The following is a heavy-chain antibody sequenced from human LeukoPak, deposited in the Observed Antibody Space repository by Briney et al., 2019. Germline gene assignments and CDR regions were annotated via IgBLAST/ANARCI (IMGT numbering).Heavy chain of an antibody. CDR3: AKELDRGIVGATPVDY. Sequence: PGGSLRLSCAASGFTFSSYAMSWVRQAPGKGPEWVSGISGSGGSTYYADSVKGRFTISRDNSKNTLYLQMNSLRAEDTAVYYCAKELDRGIVGATPVDYWGQGTLVTVSS. D-gene: IGHD1-26*01. V-gene: IGHV3-23*01. J-gene: IGHJ4*02. CDR1: GFTFSSYA. CDR2: ISGSGGST.